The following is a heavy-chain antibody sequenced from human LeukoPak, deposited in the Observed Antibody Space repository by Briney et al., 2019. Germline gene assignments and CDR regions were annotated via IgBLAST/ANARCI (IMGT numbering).Heavy chain of an antibody. CDR2: ISSSSSYI. Sequence: TSGGSLRLSCAASGFTFSSYSMNWVRQAPGKGLEWVSSISSSSSYIYYADSMKGRFTISRDNAKNSLYLQMNSLRAEDTAVYYCAREAENCSGDSCLGEAFDIWGQGTMVTVSS. J-gene: IGHJ3*02. V-gene: IGHV3-21*01. CDR3: AREAENCSGDSCLGEAFDI. CDR1: GFTFSSYS. D-gene: IGHD2-15*01.